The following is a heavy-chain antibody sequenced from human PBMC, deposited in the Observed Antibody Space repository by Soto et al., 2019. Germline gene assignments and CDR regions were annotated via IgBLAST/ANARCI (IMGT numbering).Heavy chain of an antibody. V-gene: IGHV4-31*03. CDR1: GGYISSGGYY. Sequence: SETLSLTCTVSGGYISSGGYYWSWIRQHPGQGLVWLGYISYSGSTYSNPSLKSRVTISVDTSKTQLSLELSSVTAEDTAVYYCARGSGTSNWFDPWGQGTLVTVSS. CDR2: ISYSGST. J-gene: IGHJ5*02. D-gene: IGHD1-1*01. CDR3: ARGSGTSNWFDP.